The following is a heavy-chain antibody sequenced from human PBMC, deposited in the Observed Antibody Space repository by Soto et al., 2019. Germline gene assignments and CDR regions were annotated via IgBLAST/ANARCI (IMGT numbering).Heavy chain of an antibody. J-gene: IGHJ4*02. V-gene: IGHV3-53*02. Sequence: EVQLVETGGGLIQPGGSLRLSCAASGFTVSTSHMSWVRQAPGKGLEWVSVIYSGGSTYYADSVKGRFTISRDNSKNTLFLQMNSLRAEDTAVYYCARATYCSYGTCLLDQWGQGTLVTVSS. CDR1: GFTVSTSH. CDR2: IYSGGST. CDR3: ARATYCSYGTCLLDQ. D-gene: IGHD2-15*01.